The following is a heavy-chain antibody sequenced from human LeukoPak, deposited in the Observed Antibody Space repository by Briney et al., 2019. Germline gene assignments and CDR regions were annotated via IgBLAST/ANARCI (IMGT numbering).Heavy chain of an antibody. V-gene: IGHV3-33*08. Sequence: GGSLRLSCAASGFTFSTYWMTWVRQAPGKGLEWVALIWYDGSNKYYTDSVKGRLTISRDNSKNTLYLQMNSLRAEDTAIYYCAREGPRGNSQFDYWGQGTLVTVSS. J-gene: IGHJ4*02. CDR1: GFTFSTYW. CDR3: AREGPRGNSQFDY. D-gene: IGHD2/OR15-2a*01. CDR2: IWYDGSNK.